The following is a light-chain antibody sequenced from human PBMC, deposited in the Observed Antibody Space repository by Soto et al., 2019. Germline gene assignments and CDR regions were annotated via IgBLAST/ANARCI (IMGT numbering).Light chain of an antibody. V-gene: IGKV3-15*01. Sequence: EIVMTQSPATLSVSPGERATLSCRASQSVGSNLAWYQQKPGQAPRLLIYGASTGATGTPARFSGSGSGTEFTLTISSLQSEDFAVYYCQQYNNWPPKTFGQGTKV. J-gene: IGKJ1*01. CDR1: QSVGSN. CDR3: QQYNNWPPKT. CDR2: GAS.